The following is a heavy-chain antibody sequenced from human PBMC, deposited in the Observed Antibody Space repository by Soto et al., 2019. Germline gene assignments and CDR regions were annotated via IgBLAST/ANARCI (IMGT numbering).Heavy chain of an antibody. V-gene: IGHV3-23*01. D-gene: IGHD6-6*01. J-gene: IGHJ4*02. CDR2: ISGSDDST. Sequence: EVQLLESGGGLVQPGESLRLSCAASGFTFSSYAMSWVRQAPGKGLEWVSVISGSDDSTYYADSVKGRFTISRDNSKNTLYLQRNSLRAEDMAVYYCAKRSSSSTFDYWGQGTLVTVSS. CDR3: AKRSSSSTFDY. CDR1: GFTFSSYA.